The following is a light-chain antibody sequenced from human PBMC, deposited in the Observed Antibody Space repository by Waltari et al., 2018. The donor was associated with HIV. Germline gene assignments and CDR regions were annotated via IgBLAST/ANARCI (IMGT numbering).Light chain of an antibody. CDR2: FDD. CDR3: ATWDDSLNGPV. CDR1: RSNIGNNA. V-gene: IGLV1-36*01. Sequence: QSVLTQTPSMSEVPGQRVTISCSGSRSNIGNNAVNWYHQLPGEAPKLLIYFDDLLPSGVSDRFSGSKSGTSASLAISGLLSEDEGDYYCATWDDSLNGPVFGGGTRVTVL. J-gene: IGLJ2*01.